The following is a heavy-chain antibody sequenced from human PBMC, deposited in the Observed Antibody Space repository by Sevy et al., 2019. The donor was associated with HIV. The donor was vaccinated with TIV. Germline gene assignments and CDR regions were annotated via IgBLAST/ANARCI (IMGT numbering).Heavy chain of an antibody. CDR1: GFTFSNYE. CDR2: ISNSGHTV. J-gene: IGHJ5*02. V-gene: IGHV3-48*03. Sequence: GGSLRLSCAASGFTFSNYEMNWVRQAPGKGLEWISYISNSGHTVYYADSVKGRFTVSRDNARNSLYLQMNNLRADDTAVYYCARDRVYFVSGSFDWFDPWGQGTLVTVSS. CDR3: ARDRVYFVSGSFDWFDP. D-gene: IGHD3-10*01.